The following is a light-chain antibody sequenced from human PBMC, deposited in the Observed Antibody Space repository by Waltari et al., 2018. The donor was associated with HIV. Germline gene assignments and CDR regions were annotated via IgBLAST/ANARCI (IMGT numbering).Light chain of an antibody. CDR2: GNT. J-gene: IGLJ2*01. Sequence: QSVLTQPPSMSGAPGQRVTISCTGSSSNIGAGHDVHWYQQFPGRAPKLLVYGNTIRPSGVPDRFSGSRSGTSASLAITGLQAEDEADYYCQSYDTGLTGYVVCGGGTKVTVL. CDR3: QSYDTGLTGYVV. V-gene: IGLV1-40*01. CDR1: SSNIGAGHD.